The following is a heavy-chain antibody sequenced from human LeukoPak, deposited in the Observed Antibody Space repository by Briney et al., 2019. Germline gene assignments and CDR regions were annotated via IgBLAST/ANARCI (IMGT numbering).Heavy chain of an antibody. D-gene: IGHD6-19*01. J-gene: IGHJ4*02. Sequence: GASVKVSCKASGGTFSSYAISWVRQAPGQGLEWMGGIIPIFGTANYAQKFQGRVTITADESTSTAYMELSSLRSDDTAVYYCARNWDSSGWYYFDYWGQGTLVTVSS. V-gene: IGHV1-69*13. CDR3: ARNWDSSGWYYFDY. CDR1: GGTFSSYA. CDR2: IIPIFGTA.